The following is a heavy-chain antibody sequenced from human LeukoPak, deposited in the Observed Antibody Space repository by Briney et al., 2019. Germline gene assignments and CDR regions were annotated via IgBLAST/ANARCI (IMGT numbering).Heavy chain of an antibody. J-gene: IGHJ4*02. V-gene: IGHV3-23*01. D-gene: IGHD3-22*01. CDR1: GFTFSSYA. Sequence: GGSLRVSCAASGFTFSSYAMSWVRQAPGKGLEWVSAISGSGGSTYYADSVKGRFTISRDNSKNTLYLQMNSLRAEDTAVYYCAKSHLSHYYDSSPLGYWGQGTLVTVSS. CDR2: ISGSGGST. CDR3: AKSHLSHYYDSSPLGY.